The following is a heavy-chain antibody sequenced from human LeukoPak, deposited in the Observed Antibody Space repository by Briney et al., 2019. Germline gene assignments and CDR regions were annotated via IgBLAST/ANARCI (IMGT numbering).Heavy chain of an antibody. CDR3: ARGDSYYYYYMDV. V-gene: IGHV1-2*02. CDR2: INPNSGGT. J-gene: IGHJ6*03. Sequence: GASVKVSCKASGFTFTGYYMHWVRQAPGQGLEWMGWINPNSGGTNYAQKFQGRVTMTRDTSITTAYMELSRLRSEDTAVYYCARGDSYYYYYMDVWGKGTTVTVSS. CDR1: GFTFTGYY.